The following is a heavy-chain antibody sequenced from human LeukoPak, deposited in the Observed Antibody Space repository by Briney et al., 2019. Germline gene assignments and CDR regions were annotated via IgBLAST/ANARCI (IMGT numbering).Heavy chain of an antibody. CDR2: IYYSGST. J-gene: IGHJ4*02. CDR3: AREILTGWTSHYFDY. D-gene: IGHD3/OR15-3a*01. CDR1: GGSISSGGYY. Sequence: PSETLSLTCTVSGGSISSGGYYWSWIRQHPGKGLEWIGYIYYSGSTYYNPSLKSRVTISVDTSKNQFSLKLSSVTAADTAVYYCAREILTGWTSHYFDYWGQGTLVTVPS. V-gene: IGHV4-31*03.